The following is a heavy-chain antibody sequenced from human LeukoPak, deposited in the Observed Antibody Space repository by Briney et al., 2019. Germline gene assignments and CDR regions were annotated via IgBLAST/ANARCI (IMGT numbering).Heavy chain of an antibody. V-gene: IGHV4-39*01. CDR2: MYYSGST. CDR3: AGRGITIFGVVYSEFWFDH. CDR1: GGSISSSSYY. Sequence: SETLSLTCTVPGGSISSSSYYWGWIRQPPGKGLEWIVSMYYSGSTYYNPSLKSRFTISVDTSKNQFSLKLSSVTAADTAVYYCAGRGITIFGVVYSEFWFDHWGQGTLVTVSS. J-gene: IGHJ5*02. D-gene: IGHD3-3*01.